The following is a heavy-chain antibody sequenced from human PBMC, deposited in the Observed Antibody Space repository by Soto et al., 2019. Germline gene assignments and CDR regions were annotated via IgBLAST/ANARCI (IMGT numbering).Heavy chain of an antibody. Sequence: SETPSLTCTVSGVPISTDYWSWIGQRPGKGLEWIGYIYYSGSTNYNPSPKNRVTISINTSKYHFSLQLNSVTAADTAVYYCASSDYYGWASNWGEGTKVTVTS. CDR2: IYYSGST. V-gene: IGHV4-59*01. CDR3: ASSDYYGWASN. CDR1: GVPISTDY. D-gene: IGHD3-10*01. J-gene: IGHJ4*01.